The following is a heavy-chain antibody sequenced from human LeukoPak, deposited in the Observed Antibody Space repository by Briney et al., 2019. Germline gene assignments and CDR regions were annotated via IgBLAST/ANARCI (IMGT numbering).Heavy chain of an antibody. J-gene: IGHJ3*02. CDR1: GGSISGDH. CDR2: IYSSGNT. Sequence: SETLSLTCTIPGGSISGDHWNWIRQPPGKGLEWIGYIYSSGNTNYDPSLKSRVTISVDMSKNQFDQKLSSVTAADTAVYYCARRNDFGIWGQGTMVTVSS. V-gene: IGHV4-59*08. CDR3: ARRNDFGI.